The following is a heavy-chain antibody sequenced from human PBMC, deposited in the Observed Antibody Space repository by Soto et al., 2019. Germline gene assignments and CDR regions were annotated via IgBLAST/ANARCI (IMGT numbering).Heavy chain of an antibody. V-gene: IGHV1-18*01. CDR3: ARDPMVRGVTYYYSYGMDV. D-gene: IGHD3-10*01. J-gene: IGHJ6*02. Sequence: QVQLVQSGAEVKKPGASVKVSCKASGYTFTSYGISWVRQAPGQGLEWMGWISAYNGNTHYAQKLQGRDTMTTDTXXTXTXXELRSLRSADSAVYYCARDPMVRGVTYYYSYGMDVWCQGTTVTVSS. CDR2: ISAYNGNT. CDR1: GYTFTSYG.